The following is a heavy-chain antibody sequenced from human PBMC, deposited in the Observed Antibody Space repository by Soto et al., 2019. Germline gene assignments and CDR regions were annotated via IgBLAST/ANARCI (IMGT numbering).Heavy chain of an antibody. D-gene: IGHD6-6*01. CDR2: IKQDGSDK. V-gene: IGHV3-7*05. CDR3: AKVKSLAGQE. J-gene: IGHJ4*02. Sequence: EVQLVESGGGLVQPGGSLRLSCAASGLTFSSFWLTWVRQAPGKGLEWVANIKQDGSDKNYVDSVKGRFTISRDNAKNSLYLQMNSLTADDTAIYYCAKVKSLAGQEWGQGTLVTVSS. CDR1: GLTFSSFW.